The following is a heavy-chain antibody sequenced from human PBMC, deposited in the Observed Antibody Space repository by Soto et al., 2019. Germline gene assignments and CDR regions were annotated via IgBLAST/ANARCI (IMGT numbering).Heavy chain of an antibody. CDR2: IYYSGST. CDR1: GVSVSSGSYY. J-gene: IGHJ4*02. CDR3: ARDSRILGYCSSTSCCNYYFDY. D-gene: IGHD2-2*01. V-gene: IGHV4-61*01. Sequence: SETLSLTCTVSGVSVSSGSYYWSWIRQPPGKGLEWIGYIYYSGSTNYNPSLKSRVTISVDTSKNQFSLKLSSVTAADTAVYYCARDSRILGYCSSTSCCNYYFDYWGQGTLVTVSS.